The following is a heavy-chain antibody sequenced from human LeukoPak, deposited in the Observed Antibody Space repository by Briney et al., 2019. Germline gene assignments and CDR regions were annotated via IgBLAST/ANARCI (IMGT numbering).Heavy chain of an antibody. CDR3: ARVRGIQLWKNYFDY. Sequence: ASVKVSCKASGYTFTSYYMHWVRQAPGQGLEWMGIINPSGGSTSYAQKFQGRVTMTRDTSTSTVYTELSSLRSEDTAVYYCARVRGIQLWKNYFDYWGQGTLVTVSS. CDR1: GYTFTSYY. CDR2: INPSGGST. J-gene: IGHJ4*02. V-gene: IGHV1-46*01. D-gene: IGHD5-18*01.